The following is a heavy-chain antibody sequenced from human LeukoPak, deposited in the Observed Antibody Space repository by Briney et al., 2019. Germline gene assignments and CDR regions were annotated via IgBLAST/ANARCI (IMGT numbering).Heavy chain of an antibody. V-gene: IGHV4-59*01. CDR2: IFSSGST. J-gene: IGHJ4*02. CDR1: GGSISNYY. D-gene: IGHD3-16*01. CDR3: ARVNLGGGAQVDY. Sequence: SETLSLTCAVSGGSISNYYWTWIRQPPGKELEWIGNIFSSGSTNYNPFLKSRVIISIDTSRNHFSLRLSSVTAADTAVYYCARVNLGGGAQVDYWGQGTLVTASS.